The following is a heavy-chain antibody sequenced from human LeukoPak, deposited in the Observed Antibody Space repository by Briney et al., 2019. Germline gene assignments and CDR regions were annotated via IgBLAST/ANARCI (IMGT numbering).Heavy chain of an antibody. J-gene: IGHJ4*02. Sequence: GGSLRLXCAASGFTFSSNGMHWVRQAPGKGLEWVAFIQNDGNNKKYADSVKGRFTISRDNSKNTLYLQMNSLRAEDTAVYYCARDWGTSSLYLVNWGQGTLVTVSS. V-gene: IGHV3-30*02. D-gene: IGHD6-6*01. CDR3: ARDWGTSSLYLVN. CDR2: IQNDGNNK. CDR1: GFTFSSNG.